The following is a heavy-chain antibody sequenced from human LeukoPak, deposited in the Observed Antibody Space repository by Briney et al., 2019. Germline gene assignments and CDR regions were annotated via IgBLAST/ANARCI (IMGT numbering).Heavy chain of an antibody. Sequence: ASVKVSCKASGGTFSSYAISWVRQAPGQGLEWMGGIIPIFGTANYAQKFQGRVTITADKSTSTAYMELSSLRSEDTAVYYCARKPNYYYYMDVWGKGTTVTVSS. J-gene: IGHJ6*03. V-gene: IGHV1-69*06. CDR3: ARKPNYYYYMDV. CDR2: IIPIFGTA. CDR1: GGTFSSYA.